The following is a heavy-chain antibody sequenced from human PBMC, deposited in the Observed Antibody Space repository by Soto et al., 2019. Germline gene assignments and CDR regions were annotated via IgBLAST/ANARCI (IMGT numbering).Heavy chain of an antibody. D-gene: IGHD3-9*01. CDR1: GFSLSTSGVG. CDR2: IYWDDSK. Sequence: QITLKESGPTLVRPTQTLTLTCAFSGFSLSTSGVGVGWILQPPGKPLEWLAVIYWDDSKHYSPSLRSRLTITKDTSKNQVVLTMTNMDPMDTGTYYCAHKGPEDWPLDYWGQGTPVTVSS. CDR3: AHKGPEDWPLDY. J-gene: IGHJ4*02. V-gene: IGHV2-5*02.